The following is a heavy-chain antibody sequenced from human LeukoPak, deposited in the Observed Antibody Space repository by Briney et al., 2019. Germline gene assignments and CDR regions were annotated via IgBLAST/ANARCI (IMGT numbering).Heavy chain of an antibody. CDR1: GDSISSGSLY. V-gene: IGHV4-61*02. Sequence: SQTLSLTCTVSGDSISSGSLYWSWIRRHAGRGLEWIGRVHSSGTTNYNPALKSRVTISLDTSKNQFSLKMSSVTAADTAVYYCARDKQWLIQDYHYGMDVWGQGTTVTVSS. CDR2: VHSSGTT. CDR3: ARDKQWLIQDYHYGMDV. J-gene: IGHJ6*02. D-gene: IGHD6-19*01.